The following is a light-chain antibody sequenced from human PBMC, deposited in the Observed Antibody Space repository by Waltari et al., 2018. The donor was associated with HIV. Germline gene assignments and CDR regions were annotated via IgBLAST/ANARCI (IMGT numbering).Light chain of an antibody. CDR2: KVS. J-gene: IGKJ2*01. CDR3: MQGTHWPYT. Sequence: VVMTQSPLSLPITLGQQASISCRSSQSLIYRDGNTYLIWFQQRPGQSPRRLIYKVSNRDAGVPDRFSGSGSGTDFTLKISRVEAEDVGVYYCMQGTHWPYTFGQGTKLEIK. CDR1: QSLIYRDGNTY. V-gene: IGKV2-30*01.